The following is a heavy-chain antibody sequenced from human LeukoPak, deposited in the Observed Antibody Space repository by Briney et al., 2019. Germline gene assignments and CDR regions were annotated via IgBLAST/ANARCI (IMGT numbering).Heavy chain of an antibody. CDR1: GGSFSGYY. CDR2: INHSGST. D-gene: IGHD3-22*01. Sequence: SETLSLTCAVYGGSFSGYYWSWIRQPPGKGLEWIGEINHSGSTNYNPSLKSRVTISVDTSKNQFSLKLSSVTAADTAVYYCARGGYYDSSGYWPYYFDYWGQGTLVTVSS. V-gene: IGHV4-34*01. CDR3: ARGGYYDSSGYWPYYFDY. J-gene: IGHJ4*02.